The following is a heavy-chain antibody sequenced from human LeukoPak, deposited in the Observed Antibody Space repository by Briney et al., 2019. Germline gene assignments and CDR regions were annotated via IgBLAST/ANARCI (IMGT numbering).Heavy chain of an antibody. CDR2: IKQDGSEK. CDR1: GFTFSSYW. V-gene: IGHV3-7*01. D-gene: IGHD2-2*03. CDR3: ARVEIVVVPAVPNFDY. Sequence: GGSLRLSCAASGFTFSSYWMSWVRQAPGKGLEWVANIKQDGSEKYYVDSVKGRFTISRDNAKNLLYPQMNSLRAEDTAVYYCARVEIVVVPAVPNFDYWGQGTLVTVSS. J-gene: IGHJ4*02.